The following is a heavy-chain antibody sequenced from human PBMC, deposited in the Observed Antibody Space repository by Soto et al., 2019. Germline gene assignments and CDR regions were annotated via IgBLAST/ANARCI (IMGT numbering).Heavy chain of an antibody. V-gene: IGHV4-59*01. J-gene: IGHJ3*02. Sequence: PSETLSLTCTFSGGSIRNYYWSWIRQPPGKGLEWVGYILDSGSTKYNPSLKSRLTILVDTSKNQVSLELSSVTAADTAVYYCARDIGYYYDSSGSLGFDIWGQGIMVTVSS. CDR3: ARDIGYYYDSSGSLGFDI. CDR2: ILDSGST. D-gene: IGHD3-22*01. CDR1: GGSIRNYY.